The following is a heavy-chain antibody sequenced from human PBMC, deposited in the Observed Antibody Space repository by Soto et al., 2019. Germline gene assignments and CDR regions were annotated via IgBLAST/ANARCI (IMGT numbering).Heavy chain of an antibody. CDR1: GFTFSSYS. Sequence: EVQLVESGGGLVKPGGSLRLSCAASGFTFSSYSMNWVRQAPGKGLEWVSSISSSSSYIYYADSVKGRFTISRDNAKNSLYLQMNSLRAEDTAVYYCARDGIFWDSSGYYKHFFDIWGQGTMVTVSS. CDR3: ARDGIFWDSSGYYKHFFDI. CDR2: ISSSSSYI. D-gene: IGHD3-22*01. V-gene: IGHV3-21*01. J-gene: IGHJ3*02.